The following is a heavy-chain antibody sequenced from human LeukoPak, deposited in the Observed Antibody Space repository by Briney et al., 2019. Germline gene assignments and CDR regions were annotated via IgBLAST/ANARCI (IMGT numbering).Heavy chain of an antibody. V-gene: IGHV1-2*02. CDR2: INPNSGGT. D-gene: IGHD2-15*01. CDR3: ARDWGCSGGGCYSDVIPGMDV. J-gene: IGHJ6*02. CDR1: GYTFTGYY. Sequence: GASVKVSCKASGYTFTGYYMHWVRQAPGQGLEWMGWINPNSGGTNYAQKLQGRVTMTTDTSTSTAYMELRSLRSDDTAVYYCARDWGCSGGGCYSDVIPGMDVWGQGTTVTVSS.